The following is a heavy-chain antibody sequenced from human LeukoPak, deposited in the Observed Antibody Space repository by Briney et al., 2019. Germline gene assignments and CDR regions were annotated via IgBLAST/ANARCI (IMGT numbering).Heavy chain of an antibody. CDR3: ARDHYGYYGSGSYRRFDY. D-gene: IGHD3-10*01. CDR2: ISNGSSYT. CDR1: GFTFSDYY. Sequence: MAGGSLRLSCAASGFTFSDYYMSWIRQAPGKGLEWVSYISNGSSYTNYADSVKGRFTISRDNAKDSLYLQMNSLRAEDTAVYYCARDHYGYYGSGSYRRFDYWGQGTLVTVSS. V-gene: IGHV3-11*06. J-gene: IGHJ4*02.